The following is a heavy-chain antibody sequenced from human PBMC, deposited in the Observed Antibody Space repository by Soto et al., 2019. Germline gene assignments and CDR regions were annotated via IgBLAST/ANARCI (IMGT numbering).Heavy chain of an antibody. J-gene: IGHJ4*02. CDR2: ISGGGSIT. Sequence: EVQLLESGGDLVQPGGSLRLSCAASGFTFTNYAMTWVRQAPGKGLEWVSTISGGGSITYYADSLKGRCTISRDNSKNTLYLQINSLRAEDTAVYYCAKTIRGGYSSSWYYFDYWGQGTLVTVSS. V-gene: IGHV3-23*01. CDR3: AKTIRGGYSSSWYYFDY. CDR1: GFTFTNYA. D-gene: IGHD6-13*01.